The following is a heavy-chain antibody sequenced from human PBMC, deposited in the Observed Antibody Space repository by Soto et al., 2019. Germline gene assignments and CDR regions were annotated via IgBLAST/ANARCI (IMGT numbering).Heavy chain of an antibody. CDR2: ISGSGGST. D-gene: IGHD6-19*01. CDR1: GFTFSSYA. Sequence: EVQLLESGGGLVRPGGSLRLSCAASGFTFSSYAMTWVRQAPGKGLEWVSDISGSGGSTYYADSVKGRFTISRDNSKNTLYLQMNSLRAEDTAVYYCAKGPRIISRGWEYYFDYWGQGTLVTVSS. CDR3: AKGPRIISRGWEYYFDY. V-gene: IGHV3-23*01. J-gene: IGHJ4*02.